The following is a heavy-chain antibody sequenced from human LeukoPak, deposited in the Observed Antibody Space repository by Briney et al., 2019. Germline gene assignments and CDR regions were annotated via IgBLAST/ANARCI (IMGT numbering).Heavy chain of an antibody. D-gene: IGHD4-23*01. CDR2: IYYSGST. CDR3: ADIGGNSYFVDY. J-gene: IGHJ4*02. V-gene: IGHV4-59*12. Sequence: PSETLSLTCTVSGGSISSYYWSWIRQPPGKGLEWIGYIYYSGSTNYNPSLKSRVTMSVDTSKNQFSLKLSSVTAADTAVYYCADIGGNSYFVDYWGQGTLVTVSS. CDR1: GGSISSYY.